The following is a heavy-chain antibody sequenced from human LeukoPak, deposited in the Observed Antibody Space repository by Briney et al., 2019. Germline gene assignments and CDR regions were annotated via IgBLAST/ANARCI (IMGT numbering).Heavy chain of an antibody. CDR1: GYSISSGYY. J-gene: IGHJ4*02. CDR2: IYHSGSI. D-gene: IGHD3-10*01. V-gene: IGHV4-38-2*01. CDR3: ARRGRLWFVELLYETGTEYYFDY. Sequence: SETLSLTCAVSGYSISSGYYWGWIRQPPGQGLEWVGSIYHSGSIYYNPSLKSRVTISVDTSKKHFFLQMSCVTADDTAVYYCARRGRLWFVELLYETGTEYYFDYWGQGTLVTVSS.